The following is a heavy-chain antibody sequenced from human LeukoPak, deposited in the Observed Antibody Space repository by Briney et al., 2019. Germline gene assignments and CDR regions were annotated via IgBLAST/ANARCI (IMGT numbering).Heavy chain of an antibody. CDR2: IYYSGST. CDR1: GGSISSGGYY. V-gene: IGHV4-31*03. J-gene: IGHJ4*02. Sequence: SSETLSLTCTVSGGSISSGGYYWSWIRQHPGKGLEWIGYIYYSGSTYYNPSLKSRVTISVDTSKNQFSLKLSSVTAADTAVYYCARGRWWLRFFYFDYWGQGTLVTVSS. CDR3: ARGRWWLRFFYFDY. D-gene: IGHD5-12*01.